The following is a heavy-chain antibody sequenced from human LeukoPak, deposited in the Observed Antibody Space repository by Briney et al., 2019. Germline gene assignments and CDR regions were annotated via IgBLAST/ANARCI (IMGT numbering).Heavy chain of an antibody. J-gene: IGHJ4*02. D-gene: IGHD3-10*02. CDR1: GFTFSSYG. Sequence: PGGSLRLSCAASGFTFSSYGMHWVRQAPGKGLEWVAFIWYDGSNKYYADSVGGRFTVSRDNSENTLYLQMNSLRAEDTAVYYCAKGPSMYGDYWGQGTLVTVSS. CDR3: AKGPSMYGDY. V-gene: IGHV3-30*02. CDR2: IWYDGSNK.